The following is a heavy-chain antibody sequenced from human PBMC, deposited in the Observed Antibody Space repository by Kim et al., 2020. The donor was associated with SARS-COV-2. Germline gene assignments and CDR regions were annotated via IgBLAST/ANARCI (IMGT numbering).Heavy chain of an antibody. J-gene: IGHJ5*02. D-gene: IGHD6-19*01. CDR2: ISGSGGST. Sequence: GGSLRLSCAASGFTFSSYAMSWVRQAPGKGLEWVSAISGSGGSTYYADSVKGRFTISRDNSKNTLYLQMNSLRAEDTAVYYCAKDSLRLEQWQYHWFDPWGQGTLVTVSS. CDR1: GFTFSSYA. CDR3: AKDSLRLEQWQYHWFDP. V-gene: IGHV3-23*01.